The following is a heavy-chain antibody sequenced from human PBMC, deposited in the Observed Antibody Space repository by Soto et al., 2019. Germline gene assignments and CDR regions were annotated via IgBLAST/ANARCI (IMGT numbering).Heavy chain of an antibody. CDR2: TSYDGSDK. J-gene: IGHJ1*01. V-gene: IGHV3-30*06. D-gene: IGHD3-16*01. CDR1: GFTFRSYV. CDR3: AGWGATGGLDV. Sequence: QVQLVESGGGVVQPGTSLRVSCVGSGFTFRSYVIHWVRQAPGKGLGWVALTSYDGSDKYYGDSVRGRFTISSDNSRNTVDLQMDSLSFEETVLYSCAGWGATGGLDVWGQGTLVSVSS.